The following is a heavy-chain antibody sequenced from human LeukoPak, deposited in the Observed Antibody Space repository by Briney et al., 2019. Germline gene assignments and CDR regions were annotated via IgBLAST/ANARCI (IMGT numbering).Heavy chain of an antibody. CDR2: ISGNGGAT. CDR3: ARDGARYSGSYYNDY. D-gene: IGHD1-26*01. CDR1: GFTFSSYD. J-gene: IGHJ4*02. Sequence: GGSLTPPCAASGFTFSSYDMQWVRQAPGKGLEYVSAISGNGGATYYANSVKGRFTISRDNSKNTLYLQMGSLRAEDMAVYYCARDGARYSGSYYNDYWGQGNLVTVSS. V-gene: IGHV3-64*01.